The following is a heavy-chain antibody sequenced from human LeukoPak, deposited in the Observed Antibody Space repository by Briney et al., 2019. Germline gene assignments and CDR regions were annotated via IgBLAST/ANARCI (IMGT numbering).Heavy chain of an antibody. CDR3: AKGIPGSYYAFDY. CDR2: ISSSGSTI. CDR1: GFTFSSYE. D-gene: IGHD1-26*01. V-gene: IGHV3-48*03. Sequence: SGGSLRLSCAASGFTFSSYEMNWVRQAPGKGLEGVSYISSSGSTIYYADSVKGRFTISRDNAKNSLYLQMNSLRAEDTAVYYCAKGIPGSYYAFDYWGQGTLVTVSS. J-gene: IGHJ4*02.